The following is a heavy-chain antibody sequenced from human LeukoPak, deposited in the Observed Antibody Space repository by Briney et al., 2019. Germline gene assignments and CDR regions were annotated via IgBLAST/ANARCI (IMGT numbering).Heavy chain of an antibody. CDR2: ISSNGGST. V-gene: IGHV3-64D*06. Sequence: HTGGSLRLSCAASGFTFSSYAMSWVRQAPGKGLEYVSAISSNGGSTYYADSVKGRFTISRDNSKNTLYLQMSSLRAEDTAVYYCVKDLRQWLGSNFDYWGQGTLVTVSS. CDR1: GFTFSSYA. D-gene: IGHD6-19*01. CDR3: VKDLRQWLGSNFDY. J-gene: IGHJ4*02.